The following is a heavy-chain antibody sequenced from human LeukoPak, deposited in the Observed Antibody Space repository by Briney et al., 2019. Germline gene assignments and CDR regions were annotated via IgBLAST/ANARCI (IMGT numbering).Heavy chain of an antibody. CDR3: ARVMNTFGVYGMDV. CDR1: GGSISSYY. CDR2: IYYSGST. J-gene: IGHJ6*02. Sequence: SETLSLTCTVSGGSISSYYWSWIRQPPGKGLEWIGYIYYSGSTNYNPSLKSRVTISVDTSKNQFSLKLSSVTAADTAVYYCARVMNTFGVYGMDVWGQGTTVTVSS. D-gene: IGHD3-16*01. V-gene: IGHV4-59*01.